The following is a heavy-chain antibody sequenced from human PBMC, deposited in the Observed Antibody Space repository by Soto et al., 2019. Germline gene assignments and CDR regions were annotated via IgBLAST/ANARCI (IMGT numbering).Heavy chain of an antibody. J-gene: IGHJ5*02. V-gene: IGHV1-18*01. CDR3: ARVVPGAEAWFGP. Sequence: ASVKVSCKTSGYTFSNYGITWVRQAPGQPLEWLGWISLYSDGTNYAQKFQGRVSMTTDTSTTTAYMELGSLRSDDTAVYYCARVVPGAEAWFGPWGQGTLVTVSS. CDR2: ISLYSDGT. D-gene: IGHD2-2*01. CDR1: GYTFSNYG.